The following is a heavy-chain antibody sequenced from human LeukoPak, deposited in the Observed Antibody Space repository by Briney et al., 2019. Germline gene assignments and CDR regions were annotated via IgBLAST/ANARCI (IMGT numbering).Heavy chain of an antibody. CDR1: GGSISSYC. CDR2: IYYSGST. J-gene: IGHJ2*01. V-gene: IGHV4-59*01. Sequence: SETLSLTCTVSGGSISSYCWSWIRQPPGKGLEWIGYIYYSGSTNYNPSLKSRVTISVDTSKNQFSLKLSSVTAADTAVYYCARDGYSYGPNWYFDLWGRGTLVTVSS. CDR3: ARDGYSYGPNWYFDL. D-gene: IGHD5-18*01.